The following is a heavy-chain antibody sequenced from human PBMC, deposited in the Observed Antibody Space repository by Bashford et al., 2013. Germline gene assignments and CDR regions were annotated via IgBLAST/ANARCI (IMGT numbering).Heavy chain of an antibody. Sequence: GESLKISCKGSGYSFTHYWIGWVRQMPGKGLEWMGIIYPGDSDTRYSPSFQGQVTISVDKSISTAYLQWSSLKASDTAMYYCARQLRDDIVVVLFAMPFDYWGQGTPVTVSS. CDR1: GYSFTHYW. V-gene: IGHV5-51*01. CDR3: ARQLRDDIVVVLFAMPFDY. J-gene: IGHJ4*02. CDR2: IYPGDSDT. D-gene: IGHD2-2*01.